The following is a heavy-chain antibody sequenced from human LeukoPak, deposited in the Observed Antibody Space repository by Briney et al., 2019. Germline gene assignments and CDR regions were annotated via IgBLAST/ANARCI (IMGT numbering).Heavy chain of an antibody. CDR3: GKGPGTGSTSYFDY. V-gene: IGHV3-23*01. Sequence: PGGSLRLSCATSGFTFSGFDMTWVRQAPGKGLQWVSSISGSGADTDYADFVKGRFTISRDNSKNTLYLQMNFLRLDDTAIYYCGKGPGTGSTSYFDYWGQGTLVTVSS. J-gene: IGHJ4*02. CDR1: GFTFSGFD. CDR2: ISGSGADT. D-gene: IGHD3/OR15-3a*01.